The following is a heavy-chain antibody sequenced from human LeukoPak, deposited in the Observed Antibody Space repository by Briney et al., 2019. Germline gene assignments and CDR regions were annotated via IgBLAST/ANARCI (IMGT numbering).Heavy chain of an antibody. CDR2: IRYDGSTI. Sequence: PGGSLRLSCAASGPTFSNFGMHWVRQAPGKGLEWVTFIRYDGSTIYYADSVKGRFTISRDNSKNTLFLQMNSLKAEDTAVYYCVKEIYCTATTCQGNDAFDVWGRGTVVTVSS. CDR3: VKEIYCTATTCQGNDAFDV. J-gene: IGHJ3*01. D-gene: IGHD2-8*02. CDR1: GPTFSNFG. V-gene: IGHV3-30*02.